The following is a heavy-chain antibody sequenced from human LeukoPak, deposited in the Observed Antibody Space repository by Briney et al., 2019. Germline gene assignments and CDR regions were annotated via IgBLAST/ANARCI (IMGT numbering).Heavy chain of an antibody. V-gene: IGHV3-23*01. J-gene: IGHJ4*02. CDR2: ISVSGGST. Sequence: PGGSLRLSCAASGFTFSSYAMSWVRQAPGKGLEWVSAISVSGGSTYYADSVKGRFTISRDNSKNTLYLQMNILRAEDTAVYYCAKSYGSGSPYYFDYWGQGTLVTVSS. CDR3: AKSYGSGSPYYFDY. CDR1: GFTFSSYA. D-gene: IGHD3-10*01.